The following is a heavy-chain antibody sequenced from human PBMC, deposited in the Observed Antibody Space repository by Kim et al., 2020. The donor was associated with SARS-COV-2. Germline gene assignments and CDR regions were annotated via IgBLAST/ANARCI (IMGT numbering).Heavy chain of an antibody. CDR3: ALSQWLPNLIYPFDP. CDR1: GGSISSSSYY. V-gene: IGHV4-39*07. D-gene: IGHD3-22*01. Sequence: SETLSLTCTVSGGSISSSSYYWGWIRQPPGKGLEWIGSIYYSGSTYYNPSLKSRVTISVDTSKNQFSLKLSSVTAADTAVYYCALSQWLPNLIYPFDPWGQGTLVTVSS. CDR2: IYYSGST. J-gene: IGHJ5*02.